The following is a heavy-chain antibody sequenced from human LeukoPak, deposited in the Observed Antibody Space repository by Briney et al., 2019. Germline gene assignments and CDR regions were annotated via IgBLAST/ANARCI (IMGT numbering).Heavy chain of an antibody. CDR2: ISSSSSYI. CDR3: ALLIGGSGSLDYYYYYGMDV. D-gene: IGHD3-10*01. CDR1: GFTFSSYS. J-gene: IGHJ6*02. Sequence: TGGSLRLSCAASGFTFSSYSMNWVRKAPGKGLEWVSSISSSSSYIYYADSVKGRFTISRDNAKNSLYLQMNSLRAEDTAVYYCALLIGGSGSLDYYYYYGMDVWGQGTTVTVSS. V-gene: IGHV3-21*01.